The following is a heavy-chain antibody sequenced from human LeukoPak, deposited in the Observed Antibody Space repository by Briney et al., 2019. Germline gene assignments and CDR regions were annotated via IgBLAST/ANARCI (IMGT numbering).Heavy chain of an antibody. Sequence: GGSLRLSCVASGFTFSGYALGWVRQAPGKGLEWVSAITGPGDGAFYADSVKGRFTVSRDNSRSTLYLQMNSLRADDTAVYYCAKRIYGWYQIDYWGQGALVTVSS. V-gene: IGHV3-23*01. CDR3: AKRIYGWYQIDY. D-gene: IGHD6-19*01. CDR2: ITGPGDGA. CDR1: GFTFSGYA. J-gene: IGHJ4*02.